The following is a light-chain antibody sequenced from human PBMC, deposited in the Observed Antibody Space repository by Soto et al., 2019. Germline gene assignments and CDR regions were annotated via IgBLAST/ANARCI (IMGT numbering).Light chain of an antibody. Sequence: DIQLTQYPSFLSASVGDRVIITCRASQGISSYLAWYQQKPGKAPKLLIYAAYTLQSGAPSRFSGSGSGTEFTLPISSLQPEDFATSYCQHLNSYPPWTLGQGTKVEIK. J-gene: IGKJ1*01. CDR3: QHLNSYPPWT. V-gene: IGKV1-9*01. CDR1: QGISSY. CDR2: AAY.